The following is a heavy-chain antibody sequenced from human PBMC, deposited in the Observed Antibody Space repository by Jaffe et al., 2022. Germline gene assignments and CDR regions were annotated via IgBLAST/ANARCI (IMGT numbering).Heavy chain of an antibody. Sequence: EVQLVESGGGLVQPGGSLRLSCAASGFTFSSYWMHWVRQAPGKGLLWVSHINGDLTTTAYADSVEGRFTISRDNAKNTLFLQMNSLAADDTAVYYCARGGVGAYGRSFDFWGQGTPVTVSS. J-gene: IGHJ4*02. D-gene: IGHD1-26*01. CDR1: GFTFSSYW. V-gene: IGHV3-74*01. CDR2: INGDLTTT. CDR3: ARGGVGAYGRSFDF.